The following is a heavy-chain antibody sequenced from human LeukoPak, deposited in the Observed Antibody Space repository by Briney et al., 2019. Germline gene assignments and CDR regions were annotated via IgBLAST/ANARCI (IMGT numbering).Heavy chain of an antibody. CDR2: ISSSGSTI. CDR1: GFTFSSYE. V-gene: IGHV3-48*03. CDR3: ARDRTVVNLRDAFDI. Sequence: TGGSLRLSCAASGFTFSSYEMNWVRQAPGKGLEWVSYISSSGSTIYYADSVKGRFTISRDNAKNSLYLQMNSLRAEDTAVYYCARDRTVVNLRDAFDIWGQGTMVTVSS. J-gene: IGHJ3*02. D-gene: IGHD4-23*01.